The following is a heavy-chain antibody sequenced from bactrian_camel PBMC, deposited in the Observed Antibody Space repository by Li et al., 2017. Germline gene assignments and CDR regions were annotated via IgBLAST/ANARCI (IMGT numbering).Heavy chain of an antibody. CDR2: IYSEDRTNAGSIV. CDR1: GFTSNY. CDR3: AASYRDCSGVSWPYPADFRY. V-gene: IGHV3-2*01. J-gene: IGHJ6*01. Sequence: VQLVESGGGLVQLGGTLRVSCVVSGFTSNYMTWVRQAPGKGLEWVSSIYSEDRTNAGSIVEYADFVSGRFTISRDNAKNTVYLEMDSLKSEDSAMYYCAASYRDCSGVSWPYPADFRYWGQGTQVTVS. D-gene: IGHD2*01.